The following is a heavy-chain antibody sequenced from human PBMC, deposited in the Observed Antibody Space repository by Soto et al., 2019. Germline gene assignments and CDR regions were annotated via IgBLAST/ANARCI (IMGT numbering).Heavy chain of an antibody. Sequence: EVQLVESGGGLVQPGGSLRLSCAASGFTFSTYWMHWVRQAPGKGLVWVSRINSDGITTTYADSVKGRFTISRDNAKNTLYLQMTSLRAEDKAVYYCARAIPFDDWGQGTLVTVSS. CDR1: GFTFSTYW. J-gene: IGHJ4*02. CDR2: INSDGITT. CDR3: ARAIPFDD. V-gene: IGHV3-74*01.